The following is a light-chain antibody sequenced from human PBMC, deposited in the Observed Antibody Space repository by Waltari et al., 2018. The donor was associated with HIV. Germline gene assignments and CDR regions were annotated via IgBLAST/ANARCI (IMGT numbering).Light chain of an antibody. CDR3: ASYGGTNDLV. V-gene: IGLV2-8*01. CDR2: EVT. Sequence: QSALTQPPSASGSPGQSVAISCTGTRSDIGGYNYVSWYQHHPGKAPKLMLFEVTKRPAGVPDRFSGSKSGNTASLTVSGLQAEDEADYYCASYGGTNDLVFGGGTKLTVL. CDR1: RSDIGGYNY. J-gene: IGLJ3*02.